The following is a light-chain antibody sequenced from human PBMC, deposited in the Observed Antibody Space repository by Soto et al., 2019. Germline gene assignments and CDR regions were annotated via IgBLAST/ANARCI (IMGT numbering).Light chain of an antibody. CDR3: SSYTGSSTPYV. V-gene: IGLV2-14*01. CDR2: EVS. J-gene: IGLJ1*01. Sequence: QSALTQPASVSGSPGQSITISCTGTSSDVGGYNYVSWYQQHPGKAPKLMIYEVSNRPPGISNRFSGSKSGNTASLTISGLQAEDEPDYYCSSYTGSSTPYVFGTGTKLTVL. CDR1: SSDVGGYNY.